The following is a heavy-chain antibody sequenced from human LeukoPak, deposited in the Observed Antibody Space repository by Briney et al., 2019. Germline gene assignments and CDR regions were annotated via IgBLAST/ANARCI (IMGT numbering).Heavy chain of an antibody. Sequence: PGGSLRLSCAASGFTFSSYWMHWVRQAPGKGLVWVSRINTDGSSTSYADSVKGRFTISRDNAKNTLYLQMNSLRAEDTAVYYCARNQRYCSSTSCSDYFDYWGQGTLVTVSS. D-gene: IGHD2-2*01. V-gene: IGHV3-74*01. CDR3: ARNQRYCSSTSCSDYFDY. CDR1: GFTFSSYW. CDR2: INTDGSST. J-gene: IGHJ4*02.